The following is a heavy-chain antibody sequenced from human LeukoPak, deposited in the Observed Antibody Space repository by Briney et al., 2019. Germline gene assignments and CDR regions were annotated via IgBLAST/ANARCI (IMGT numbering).Heavy chain of an antibody. V-gene: IGHV3-48*02. J-gene: IGHJ4*02. D-gene: IGHD6-13*01. Sequence: SGGSLRLSCAASGXTFSSYSMNWVRQAPGKGLEWVSYISSSSSTIYYADSVKGRFTISRDNAKNSLYLQMNSLRDEDTAVYYCARVWGLAVAGGEIEYWGQGTLVTVSS. CDR1: GXTFSSYS. CDR3: ARVWGLAVAGGEIEY. CDR2: ISSSSSTI.